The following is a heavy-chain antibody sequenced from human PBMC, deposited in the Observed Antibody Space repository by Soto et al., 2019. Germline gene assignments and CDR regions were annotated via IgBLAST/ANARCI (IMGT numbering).Heavy chain of an antibody. CDR3: AREMYYDILTAYYIPLDAFDI. CDR1: GFTFSSYW. J-gene: IGHJ3*02. V-gene: IGHV3-7*03. CDR2: IKQDGSEK. D-gene: IGHD3-9*01. Sequence: PGGSLRLSCAASGFTFSSYWMSWVRQAPGKGLEWVANIKQDGSEKYYVDSVKGRFTISRDNAKNSLYLQMNSLRAEDTAVYYCAREMYYDILTAYYIPLDAFDIWGQGTMVTVSS.